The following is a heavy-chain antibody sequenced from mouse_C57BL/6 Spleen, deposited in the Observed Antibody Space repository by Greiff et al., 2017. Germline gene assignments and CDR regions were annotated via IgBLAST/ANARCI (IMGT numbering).Heavy chain of an antibody. Sequence: VQLKESGAELVKPGASVKLSCTASGFNIKDYYMHWVKQGTDQGLACIGRIDPVDGETKYAPKFPGKATITADTSSNTADLQLSRLTYVDTAVYYCARRGYHYYSMDYWGQGTSVTVSS. CDR2: IDPVDGET. J-gene: IGHJ4*01. CDR1: GFNIKDYY. V-gene: IGHV14-2*01. D-gene: IGHD3-1*01. CDR3: ARRGYHYYSMDY.